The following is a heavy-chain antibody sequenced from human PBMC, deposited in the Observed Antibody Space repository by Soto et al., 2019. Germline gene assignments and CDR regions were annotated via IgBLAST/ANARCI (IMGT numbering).Heavy chain of an antibody. Sequence: ASVKVSCKASGYTFSSYVISWVRQAPGQGLEWMGWISAYNGNTKYAQKRQGRVTMTTDTSTSTAYMELRSLRSDDTAVYYCARDVTPPDYWGQGTLVTVSS. CDR1: GYTFSSYV. CDR3: ARDVTPPDY. J-gene: IGHJ4*02. V-gene: IGHV1-18*01. CDR2: ISAYNGNT.